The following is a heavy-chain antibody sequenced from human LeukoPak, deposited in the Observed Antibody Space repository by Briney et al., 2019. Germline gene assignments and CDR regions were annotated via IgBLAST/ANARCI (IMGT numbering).Heavy chain of an antibody. CDR3: AKDISTYYYGSGSYIDY. Sequence: GGSLRLSCAASGFTFDDYAMRWVRQAPGKGLEWVSGISWNSGSIGYADSVKGRLTISRDNAKNSLYLQMNSLRAEDTALYYCAKDISTYYYGSGSYIDYWGQGTLVTVSS. D-gene: IGHD3-10*01. V-gene: IGHV3-9*01. CDR1: GFTFDDYA. J-gene: IGHJ4*02. CDR2: ISWNSGSI.